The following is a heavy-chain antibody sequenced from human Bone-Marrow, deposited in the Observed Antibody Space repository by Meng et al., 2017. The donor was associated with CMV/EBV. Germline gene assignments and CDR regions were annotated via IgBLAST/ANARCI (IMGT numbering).Heavy chain of an antibody. V-gene: IGHV4-59*01. Sequence: SETLSLTCTVSGGSINSYYWSWVRQPPGKGLEWIGYIYYSGSTNYNPSLESRVTISIDTSKNQFSLKLTSVTAADTAVYYCARGGYSSSSVATAWGQGTLVTVSS. CDR3: ARGGYSSSSVATA. J-gene: IGHJ4*02. D-gene: IGHD6-6*01. CDR2: IYYSGST. CDR1: GGSINSYY.